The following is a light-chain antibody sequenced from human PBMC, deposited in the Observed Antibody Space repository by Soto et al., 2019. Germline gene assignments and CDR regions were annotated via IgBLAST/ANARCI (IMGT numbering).Light chain of an antibody. CDR2: DVS. V-gene: IGLV2-14*03. CDR1: SSDVGGYNY. Sequence: SELSQADYVTWSSCQSNNINCTGTSSDVGGYNYVSWYQQHPGKAPKLMIYDVSNRPSGVSNRFSGSKSGNTASLTISGLQTEDEADYYCSSYTSSSTRVFGTGTKVTVL. J-gene: IGLJ1*01. CDR3: SSYTSSSTRV.